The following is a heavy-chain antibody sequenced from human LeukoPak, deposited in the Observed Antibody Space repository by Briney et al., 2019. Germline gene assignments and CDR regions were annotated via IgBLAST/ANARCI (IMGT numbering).Heavy chain of an antibody. CDR3: ARVESGSYYGGYYFDY. J-gene: IGHJ4*02. Sequence: GGSLRLSCAASGFTVSSNYMSWVRQAPGKGLEWVSVIYSGGSTYYADSVKGRFTISRDNSKNTLYLQMNSLRAEDTAVYYCARVESGSYYGGYYFDYWGQGTLVTVSS. CDR1: GFTVSSNY. D-gene: IGHD1-26*01. V-gene: IGHV3-53*01. CDR2: IYSGGST.